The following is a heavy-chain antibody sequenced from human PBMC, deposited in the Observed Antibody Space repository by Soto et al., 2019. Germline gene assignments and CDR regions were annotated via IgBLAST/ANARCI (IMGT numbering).Heavy chain of an antibody. Sequence: GASVKVSCKASGGTFSSYAISWVRQAPGQGLEWMGGIIPIFGTANYAQKFQGRVTITADESTSTAYMELSSLRSEDTAVYYCARDCNFWSGPSLLPPYYGMDVWGQGTTVTVS. J-gene: IGHJ6*02. CDR1: GGTFSSYA. D-gene: IGHD3-3*01. CDR2: IIPIFGTA. V-gene: IGHV1-69*13. CDR3: ARDCNFWSGPSLLPPYYGMDV.